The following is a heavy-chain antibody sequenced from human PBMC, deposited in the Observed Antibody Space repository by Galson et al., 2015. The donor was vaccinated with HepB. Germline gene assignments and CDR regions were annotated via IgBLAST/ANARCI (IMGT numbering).Heavy chain of an antibody. CDR2: IYSGGST. CDR1: GFTVSSNY. V-gene: IGHV3-53*01. J-gene: IGHJ4*02. D-gene: IGHD2-15*01. Sequence: SLRLSCAASGFTVSSNYMSWVRQAPGKGLEWVSVIYSGGSTYYADSVKGRFTISRDNSKNTLYLQMNSLRAEDTAVYYCARWYCSGGSCFAGTFDYWGQGTLVTVSS. CDR3: ARWYCSGGSCFAGTFDY.